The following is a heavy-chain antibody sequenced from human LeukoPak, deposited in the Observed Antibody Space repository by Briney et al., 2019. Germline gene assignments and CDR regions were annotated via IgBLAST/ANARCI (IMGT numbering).Heavy chain of an antibody. CDR3: GTLIVVVPAAKGYYFDY. CDR1: GGSFSDYN. V-gene: IGHV4-34*01. Sequence: SETLSLTCAVYGGSFSDYNWNWIRQPPGRGLEWIGEINHSGGTNYNPSLKSRVTISIDTSKNQFSLKLTSVTAADTAVYYCGTLIVVVPAAKGYYFDYWGQGTLVTVSS. CDR2: INHSGGT. J-gene: IGHJ4*02. D-gene: IGHD2-2*01.